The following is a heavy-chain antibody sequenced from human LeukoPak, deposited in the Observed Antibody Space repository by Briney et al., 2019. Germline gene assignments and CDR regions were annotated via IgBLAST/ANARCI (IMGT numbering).Heavy chain of an antibody. J-gene: IGHJ5*02. CDR2: IHHSGST. Sequence: SETMSLTCAVYGGSFSGYYWSWIRQPPGKGLEWIGEIHHSGSTNYNPSLKSRVTISVDTSKNQFSLKLSSVTAADPAVYYCARHAVGGRVYYYGSGSATRYNWVDPWGQGTLVTVSS. CDR3: ARHAVGGRVYYYGSGSATRYNWVDP. CDR1: GGSFSGYY. D-gene: IGHD3-10*01. V-gene: IGHV4-34*01.